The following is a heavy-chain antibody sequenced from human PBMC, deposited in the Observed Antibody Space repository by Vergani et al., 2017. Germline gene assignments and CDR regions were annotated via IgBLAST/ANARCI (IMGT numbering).Heavy chain of an antibody. CDR1: GGSISSYY. J-gene: IGHJ2*01. V-gene: IGHV4-59*08. D-gene: IGHD6-19*01. CDR3: ARQGSSGWYWGGVYSWYFDL. Sequence: QVQLQESGPGLVKPSETLSLTCTVSGGSISSYYWSWIRQPPGKGLEWIGYIYYSGSTNYNPSLKSRVTISVDTSKNPFSRKLSSVTAADTAVYYCARQGSSGWYWGGVYSWYFDLWGRGTLVTVSS. CDR2: IYYSGST.